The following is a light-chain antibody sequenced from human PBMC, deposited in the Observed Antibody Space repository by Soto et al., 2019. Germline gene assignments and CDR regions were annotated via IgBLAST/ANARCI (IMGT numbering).Light chain of an antibody. J-gene: IGLJ2*01. CDR2: LHSDGSH. V-gene: IGLV4-69*01. CDR3: QTWGAGIRV. CDR1: SGYSNYD. Sequence: QPVLTQSPSASASLGASVKLTCTLSSGYSNYDIAWHQQQPKKGPRCLMKLHSDGSHIKGDGIPDRFSGSSSGAERYLTISSLQPEDEADYYCQTWGAGIRVFGGGTKLTVL.